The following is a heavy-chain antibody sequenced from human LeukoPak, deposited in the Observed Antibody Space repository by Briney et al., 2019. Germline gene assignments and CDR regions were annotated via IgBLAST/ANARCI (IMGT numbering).Heavy chain of an antibody. D-gene: IGHD3-22*01. CDR3: AKEATYYYDSSGPFFDY. CDR1: ELTLSSNY. Sequence: GGSLRLSCAASELTLSSNYMSWIRQAPGRGLEWVSFIYSGGSTYYADSVRGRFIISKDNSKNTLYLQMNSLRAEDTAVYYCAKEATYYYDSSGPFFDYWGQGTLVTVSS. J-gene: IGHJ4*02. V-gene: IGHV3-53*01. CDR2: IYSGGST.